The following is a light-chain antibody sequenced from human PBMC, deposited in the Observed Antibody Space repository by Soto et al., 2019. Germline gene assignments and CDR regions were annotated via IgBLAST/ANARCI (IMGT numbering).Light chain of an antibody. V-gene: IGLV2-8*01. Sequence: QSALTQPPSASGSPGQSVTISCTGTSSDVGGYNYVSWYQQHPGKAPKVMIYEVSKRPSGVPDRFSGSKSGNTASLTVSGSQAEDEADYDCSSYAGTNILYVFGTGTKLTVL. CDR1: SSDVGGYNY. CDR2: EVS. J-gene: IGLJ1*01. CDR3: SSYAGTNILYV.